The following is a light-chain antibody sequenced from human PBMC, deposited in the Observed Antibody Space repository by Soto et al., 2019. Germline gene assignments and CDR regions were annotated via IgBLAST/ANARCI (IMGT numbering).Light chain of an antibody. V-gene: IGKV4-1*01. CDR3: QQYYSTPPRGIT. CDR1: QSVLYSSNKKNY. J-gene: IGKJ3*01. Sequence: DIVMTQSPDSLAVSLGERATINCKSSQSVLYSSNKKNYLAWYQQKPGQPPKLLIYWASTRESGVPDRFSGSGSGTDFTLTISSLQAEDVAVYYCQQYYSTPPRGITFGPGTKVDIK. CDR2: WAS.